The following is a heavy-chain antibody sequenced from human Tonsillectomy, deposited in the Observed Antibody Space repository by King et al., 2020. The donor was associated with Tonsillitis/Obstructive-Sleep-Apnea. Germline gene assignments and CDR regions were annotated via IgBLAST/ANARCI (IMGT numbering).Heavy chain of an antibody. J-gene: IGHJ6*02. D-gene: IGHD5-18*01. V-gene: IGHV3-30*18. CDR2: ISYAGSNK. CDR1: GFTFSSYG. Sequence: VQLVESGGGVVQPGRSLRLSCAASGFTFSSYGMHWVRQAPGKGLEWVAVISYAGSNKYYADSVKGRFTISRDTSKNTLYLQMNSLSGEDTAVYYCAKEVQLWLSGMDVWGQGTTVTVSS. CDR3: AKEVQLWLSGMDV.